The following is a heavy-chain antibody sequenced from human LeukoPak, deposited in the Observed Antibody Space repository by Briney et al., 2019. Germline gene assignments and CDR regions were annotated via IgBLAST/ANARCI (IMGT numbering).Heavy chain of an antibody. CDR1: GFTFSSYS. V-gene: IGHV3-21*01. Sequence: GGSLRLSCAASGFTFSSYSMNWVRQAPGKGLEWVSSISSSSSYIYYADSVKGRFTISRDNAKNSLYLQMNSLRAEDTAVYYCARARGSGYSPSGDYWGRGTLVTVSS. J-gene: IGHJ2*01. CDR3: ARARGSGYSPSGDY. CDR2: ISSSSSYI. D-gene: IGHD3-22*01.